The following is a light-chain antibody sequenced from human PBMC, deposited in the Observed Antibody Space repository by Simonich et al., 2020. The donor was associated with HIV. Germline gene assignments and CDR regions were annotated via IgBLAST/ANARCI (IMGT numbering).Light chain of an antibody. CDR2: EDN. Sequence: NFMLTQPHSVSESPGKTVTISCTRSSGSIASNYVQWDQQRPGSAPTPVIYEDNQRPSGVPDRFSGSIDSSSNSASLTISGLKTEDEADYYCQSYDSSNQVFGGGTKLTVL. CDR3: QSYDSSNQV. J-gene: IGLJ3*02. CDR1: SGSIASNY. V-gene: IGLV6-57*03.